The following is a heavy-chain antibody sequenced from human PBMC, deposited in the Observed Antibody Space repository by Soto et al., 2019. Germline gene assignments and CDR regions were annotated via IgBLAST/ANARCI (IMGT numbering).Heavy chain of an antibody. CDR3: ARARGDSSGYYIVY. V-gene: IGHV1-18*01. CDR1: GYTFTTYG. D-gene: IGHD3-22*01. Sequence: QVQLVQSGAEVKKPGASVKVSCKASGYTFTTYGISWVRQAPGQGLEWLGWISAGNGNTNYAQKLQGRVTMTTDTSTSTAYMELGSLRSDDTAMYYCARARGDSSGYYIVYWGQGTLVTVSS. J-gene: IGHJ4*02. CDR2: ISAGNGNT.